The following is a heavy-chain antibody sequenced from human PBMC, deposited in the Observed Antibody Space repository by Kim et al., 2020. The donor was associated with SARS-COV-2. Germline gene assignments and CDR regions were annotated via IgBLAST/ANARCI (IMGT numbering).Heavy chain of an antibody. CDR3: ARSAIRGTYYTFDY. V-gene: IGHV4-4*08. D-gene: IGHD1-26*01. J-gene: IGHJ4*02. Sequence: NPSLKGRVPMSVDTTKNQFSLKLTSVTAADTAVYYCARSAIRGTYYTFDYWGQGTLVTVST.